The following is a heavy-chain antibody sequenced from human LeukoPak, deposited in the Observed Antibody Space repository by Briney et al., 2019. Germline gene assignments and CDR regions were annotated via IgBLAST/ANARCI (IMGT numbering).Heavy chain of an antibody. V-gene: IGHV3-21*01. Sequence: GGSLRLSCAASGFTFSSYSMNWVRQAPGKGLEWVSSISSSSSYIYYADSVKGRFTISRDNAKNSLYLQMNSLRAEDTAVYYCARDGVPAARPYYMDVWGKGTTVTVSS. CDR1: GFTFSSYS. CDR2: ISSSSSYI. D-gene: IGHD2-2*01. J-gene: IGHJ6*03. CDR3: ARDGVPAARPYYMDV.